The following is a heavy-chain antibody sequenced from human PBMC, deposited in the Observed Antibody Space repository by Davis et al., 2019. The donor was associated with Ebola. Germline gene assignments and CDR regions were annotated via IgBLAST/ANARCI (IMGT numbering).Heavy chain of an antibody. CDR2: IYYSGST. J-gene: IGHJ4*02. V-gene: IGHV4-30-4*01. D-gene: IGHD5-12*01. Sequence: LRLSCAVSGGSISSGDYYWSWIRQPPGKGLEWIGYIYYSGSTNYNPSLKSRVTISVDTSKNQFSLKLSSVTAADTAVYYCARRRGYSGYGRFDYWGQGTLVTVSS. CDR3: ARRRGYSGYGRFDY. CDR1: GGSISSGDYY.